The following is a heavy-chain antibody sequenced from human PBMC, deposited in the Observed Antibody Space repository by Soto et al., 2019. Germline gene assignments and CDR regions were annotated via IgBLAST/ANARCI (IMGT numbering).Heavy chain of an antibody. J-gene: IGHJ4*02. CDR1: GGFIISDNW. Sequence: SETLSLTCAVSGGFIISDNWWSWVRQPPGKGLEWIGEIYHSGSTNYNPSLKSRVTISVDKSRNQMSLKLISVTAADTAVYYCARRSHIVVAPTWGQGTLVTVSS. D-gene: IGHD2-21*01. CDR3: ARRSHIVVAPT. CDR2: IYHSGST. V-gene: IGHV4-4*02.